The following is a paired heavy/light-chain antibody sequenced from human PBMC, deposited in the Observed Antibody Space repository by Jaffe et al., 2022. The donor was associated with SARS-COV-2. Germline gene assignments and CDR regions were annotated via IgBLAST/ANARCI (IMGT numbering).Heavy chain of an antibody. CDR3: AKDLAEGEAFDC. D-gene: IGHD3-10*01. Sequence: EVQVLDSGGDLVPPGGSLRLSCAASGFKFNNFAINWVRQAPGKGLEWVSVVSGSGDDTDYADSVKGRFIISRDNSKNMVYLHLNSLTADDTAVYYCAKDLAEGEAFDCWGQGTLVTVSS. CDR1: GFKFNNFA. CDR2: VSGSGDDT. V-gene: IGHV3-23*01. J-gene: IGHJ4*02.
Light chain of an antibody. CDR2: FDS. CDR3: QVWGRTNDRPV. CDR1: NLGSKS. V-gene: IGLV3-21*04. Sequence: YVLTQPPSVSVAPGQTADITCEGINLGSKSVHWYQQKPGQSPVLVMRFDSDRPSGIPDRISGSNAGSTATLTISGVEAGDEADYYCQVWGRTNDRPVFGGGTQLTVL. J-gene: IGLJ2*01.